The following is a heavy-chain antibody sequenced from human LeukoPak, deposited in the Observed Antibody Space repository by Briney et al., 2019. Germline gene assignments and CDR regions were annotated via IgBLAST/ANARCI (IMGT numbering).Heavy chain of an antibody. D-gene: IGHD1-26*01. V-gene: IGHV4-59*08. J-gene: IGHJ4*02. CDR2: IYYSGST. CDR1: GGSISSYY. CDR3: ASVRWGGSYQLGY. Sequence: PSETLSLTCTVSGGSISSYYWSWIRQPPGKGLEWIGYIYYSGSTNYNPSLKSRVTISVDTSKNQFSLKLSSVTAADTAVYYCASVRWGGSYQLGYWGQGTLVTVSS.